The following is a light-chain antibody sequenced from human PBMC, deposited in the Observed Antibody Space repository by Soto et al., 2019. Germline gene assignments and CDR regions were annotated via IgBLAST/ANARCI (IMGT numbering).Light chain of an antibody. V-gene: IGKV3-20*01. CDR3: KQYGSSSPT. CDR1: QSISRY. CDR2: GAS. Sequence: IVLTQSPGTLSLSPGERTTLSCRASQSISRYLAWYQQKPGQGPRLLIYGASSRATGTPDRFSGSGSGTDFTLTINRLEPEDFALYYCKQYGSSSPTFGQGKKV. J-gene: IGKJ1*01.